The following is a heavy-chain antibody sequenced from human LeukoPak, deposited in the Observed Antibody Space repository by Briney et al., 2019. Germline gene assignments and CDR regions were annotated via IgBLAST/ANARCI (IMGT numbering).Heavy chain of an antibody. CDR1: GYTFTSYG. CDR2: ISAYNGNT. Sequence: ASVKVSCKASGYTFTSYGISWVRQAPGQGLEWMGWISAYNGNTNYAQKLQGRVTMTTDTSTSTAYMELRSLRSDDTAVYYCARDAYCSSTSCYARWFDPWGQGTLVTVSS. V-gene: IGHV1-18*01. CDR3: ARDAYCSSTSCYARWFDP. D-gene: IGHD2-2*01. J-gene: IGHJ5*02.